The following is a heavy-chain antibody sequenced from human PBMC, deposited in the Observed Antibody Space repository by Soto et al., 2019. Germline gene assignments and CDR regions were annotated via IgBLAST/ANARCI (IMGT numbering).Heavy chain of an antibody. CDR3: ATVPIAGTGWHNSSYSMHV. CDR2: IYFSGST. J-gene: IGHJ6*02. D-gene: IGHD6-13*01. CDR1: GDSVSSGFYY. Sequence: QVQLQESGPGLVMPSETLSLTCTVSGDSVSSGFYYWNWIRQPPGKGLDWIGYIYFSGSTYYNPSLQSCIILSLDTSKSQFFLRLKSVTTADTAVYYCATVPIAGTGWHNSSYSMHVWRQLTTVSVSS. V-gene: IGHV4-61*01.